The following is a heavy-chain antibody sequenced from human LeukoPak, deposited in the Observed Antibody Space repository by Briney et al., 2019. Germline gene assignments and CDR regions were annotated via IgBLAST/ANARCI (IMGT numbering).Heavy chain of an antibody. V-gene: IGHV4-59*01. D-gene: IGHD6-19*01. CDR3: ATNTGGSGWYGGYYFDY. J-gene: IGHJ4*02. CDR1: GGSISSYY. CDR2: IYYSGST. Sequence: SETLSLTCTVSGGSISSYYWSWIRQPPGKGLEWIGYIYYSGSTNYNPSLKSRVTISVDTSKNQFSLKLSSVTAADTAVYYCATNTGGSGWYGGYYFDYWGRGTLVTVSS.